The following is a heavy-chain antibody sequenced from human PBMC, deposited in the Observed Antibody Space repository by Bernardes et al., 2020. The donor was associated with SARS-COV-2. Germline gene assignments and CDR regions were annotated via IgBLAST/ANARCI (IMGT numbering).Heavy chain of an antibody. Sequence: RRSLTLSCAVSALFLSEYALRWVRQAPGKGLEWVASTTKGVNPYHPNSAKGRFTVSRDNSRHTVSLQVSNLRAEDTAVYYCARVSSARHSDYWGQGTLVTVSS. CDR2: TTKGVNP. CDR3: ARVSSARHSDY. J-gene: IGHJ4*02. V-gene: IGHV3-23*01. D-gene: IGHD6-19*01. CDR1: ALFLSEYA.